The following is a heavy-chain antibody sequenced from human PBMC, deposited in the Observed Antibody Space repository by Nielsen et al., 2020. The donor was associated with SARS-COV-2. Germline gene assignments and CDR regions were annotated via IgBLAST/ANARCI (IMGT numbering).Heavy chain of an antibody. CDR1: GFTFSDYY. D-gene: IGHD6-13*01. Sequence: GESLKISCAASGFTFSDYYMSWIRQAPGKGLEWVSYISSSSSYTNYADSVKGRFTISRDNAKNSLYLQMDSLRDEDTAVYYCARDWSVIADTMDVWGQGTTVTVSS. V-gene: IGHV3-11*06. CDR2: ISSSSSYT. CDR3: ARDWSVIADTMDV. J-gene: IGHJ6*02.